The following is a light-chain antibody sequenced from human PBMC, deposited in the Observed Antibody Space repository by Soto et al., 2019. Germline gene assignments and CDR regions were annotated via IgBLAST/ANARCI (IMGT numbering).Light chain of an antibody. J-gene: IGKJ1*01. Sequence: EIWLTQSPGTLSLSPGERATLSCRASQSVRKNYLAWYKQKPRQAPRLLIYGASSRATGIPDSFSGSGSGTEFTLTISRLEPEDFAVYYCQQYGSSGTFGQGTKVDIK. CDR3: QQYGSSGT. CDR2: GAS. CDR1: QSVRKNY. V-gene: IGKV3-20*01.